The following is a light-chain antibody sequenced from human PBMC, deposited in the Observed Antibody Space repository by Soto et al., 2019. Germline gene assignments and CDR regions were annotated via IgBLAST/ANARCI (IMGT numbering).Light chain of an antibody. Sequence: EIVMTQSPATLSVSPGERATLSCRASQSINSNLAWYQQKPGQAPRLLIYGASTRATGIPARFSGSGSGTEFTLTISSRQSEDFAIYYCQRYDNEGTFGPGTKVDIK. CDR2: GAS. J-gene: IGKJ3*01. CDR3: QRYDNEGT. V-gene: IGKV3-15*01. CDR1: QSINSN.